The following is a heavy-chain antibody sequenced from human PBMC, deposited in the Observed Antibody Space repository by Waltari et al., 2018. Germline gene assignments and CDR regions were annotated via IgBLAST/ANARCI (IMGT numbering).Heavy chain of an antibody. CDR1: GYTFTSYY. V-gene: IGHV1-46*01. D-gene: IGHD5-12*01. CDR2: INPGGGRT. CDR3: ARWAGMATIGY. J-gene: IGHJ4*02. Sequence: QVQLVQSGAEVKKPGASVKVSCKASGYTFTSYYMHWVRQAPGQGLEWMGSINPGGGRTSYAQKFQGRVTMTRDASTSTVYMELSSVRSEDTAVYYCARWAGMATIGYWGQGTLVTVSS.